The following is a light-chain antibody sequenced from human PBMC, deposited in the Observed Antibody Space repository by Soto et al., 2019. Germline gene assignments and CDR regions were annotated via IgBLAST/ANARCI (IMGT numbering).Light chain of an antibody. CDR2: AAS. CDR3: QQLRSYPST. J-gene: IGKJ4*01. V-gene: IGKV1-9*01. CDR1: QDIAIY. Sequence: DIQITQSPCTVSACLGDRFTITFRASQDIAIYLAWYQQKPGEAPKLLIYAASTLHGGVPSRFSGSGSGTDFALTITSLQAEDFATYYCQQLRSYPSTFGGGTKVDIK.